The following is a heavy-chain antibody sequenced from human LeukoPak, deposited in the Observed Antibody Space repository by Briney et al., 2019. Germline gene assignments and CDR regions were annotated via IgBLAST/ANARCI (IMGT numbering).Heavy chain of an antibody. V-gene: IGHV4-4*07. CDR2: IYTSGST. Sequence: SETLSLTCTVSGGSISSYYWSWIRQPAGKGLEWIGRIYTSGSTNYNPSLKSRVTMSVDTSKNQFSLKLSSVTAADTAVYYCARDSTAVVTRDGTEFDYWGQGTLVTVSS. CDR3: ARDSTAVVTRDGTEFDY. D-gene: IGHD4-23*01. J-gene: IGHJ4*02. CDR1: GGSISSYY.